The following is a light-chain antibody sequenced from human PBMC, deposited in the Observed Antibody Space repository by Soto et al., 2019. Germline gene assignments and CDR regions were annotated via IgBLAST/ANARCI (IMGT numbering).Light chain of an antibody. CDR3: QQYGSSGT. J-gene: IGKJ1*01. CDR1: QRVSSDS. Sequence: EIVLTQSPDTLSLSPGERATLSCRASQRVSSDSLAWYQQQPGQAPRLLIYSTSNRATGIPDRFSGSGSGTDFTLTIRRLEPEDFAVYYCQQYGSSGTFGQGTKVDIK. V-gene: IGKV3-20*01. CDR2: STS.